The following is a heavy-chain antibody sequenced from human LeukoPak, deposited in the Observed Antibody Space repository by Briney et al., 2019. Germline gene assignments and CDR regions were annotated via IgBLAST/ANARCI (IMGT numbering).Heavy chain of an antibody. J-gene: IGHJ6*02. CDR2: IYPGDSDT. CDR3: ARPIVDTAMEDYYYYGMDV. CDR1: GYSFTSYW. V-gene: IGHV5-51*01. Sequence: HGESLKISCKGSGYSFTSYWIGWVRQLPGKGLEWMGIIYPGDSDTRYSPSFQGQVTISADKSISTAYLQWSSLKASDTAMYYCARPIVDTAMEDYYYYGMDVWGQGTTVTVSS. D-gene: IGHD5-18*01.